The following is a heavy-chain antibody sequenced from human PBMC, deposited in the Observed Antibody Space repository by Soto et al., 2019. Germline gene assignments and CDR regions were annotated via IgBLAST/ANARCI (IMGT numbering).Heavy chain of an antibody. V-gene: IGHV3-13*04. CDR2: IGTSGDT. CDR1: GFTFSRYD. Sequence: EVQVVESGGGLVQPGGSLRLSCAASGFTFSRYDMHWVRQATGRGLEWVSGIGTSGDTYYAGSVKGRFTISRENAKNSVYLRMNSLRAGDTAVYYCARGPLGFDPWGQGTLVAVSS. D-gene: IGHD6-6*01. J-gene: IGHJ5*02. CDR3: ARGPLGFDP.